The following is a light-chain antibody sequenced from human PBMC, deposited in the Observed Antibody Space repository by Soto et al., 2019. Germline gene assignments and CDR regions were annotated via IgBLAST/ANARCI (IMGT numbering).Light chain of an antibody. CDR1: QRVSSSS. Sequence: EIVLTQSPGTLSLSPGERATLSCRASQRVSSSSLAWYKQKPGQAPRLLTSGASSRATGIPDRFSGGGSGTDFTLTISRLEPEDFALYYCHQYGYSPRTFGQGTKLEIK. CDR3: HQYGYSPRT. J-gene: IGKJ2*01. CDR2: GAS. V-gene: IGKV3-20*01.